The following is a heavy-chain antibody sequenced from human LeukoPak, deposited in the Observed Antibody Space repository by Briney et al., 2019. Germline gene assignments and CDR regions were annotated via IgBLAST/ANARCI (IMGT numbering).Heavy chain of an antibody. V-gene: IGHV4-39*01. CDR3: ARHPKSGYSGYESDY. J-gene: IGHJ4*02. CDR1: GGSISSSSYY. CDR2: IYYSGST. D-gene: IGHD5-12*01. Sequence: SETLSLTCTVSGGSISSSSYYWGWIRQPPGKGLEWIGSIYYSGSTYYNPSLKTRVTISVDTSKNQFSLKLSSVTAADTAVYYCARHPKSGYSGYESDYWGQGTLVTVSS.